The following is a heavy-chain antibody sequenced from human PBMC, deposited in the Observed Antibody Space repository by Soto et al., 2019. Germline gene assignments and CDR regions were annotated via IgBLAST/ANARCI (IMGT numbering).Heavy chain of an antibody. Sequence: SETLSLTCTVSGGSISSSSYYWGWIRQPPGKGLEWIGSIYYSGSTYYNPSLKSRVTISVDTSKNQFSLKLSSVTAADPAVYYCARDSPSFYGSGSYYDAFDIWGQGTMVTVSS. CDR2: IYYSGST. J-gene: IGHJ3*02. D-gene: IGHD3-10*01. V-gene: IGHV4-39*07. CDR3: ARDSPSFYGSGSYYDAFDI. CDR1: GGSISSSSYY.